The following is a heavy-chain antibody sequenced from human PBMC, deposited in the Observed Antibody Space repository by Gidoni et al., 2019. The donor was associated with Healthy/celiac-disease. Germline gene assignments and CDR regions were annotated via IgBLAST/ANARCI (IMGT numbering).Heavy chain of an antibody. CDR3: ARGPWGTMVRGVLPYYYYGMDV. V-gene: IGHV1-8*01. CDR1: GYTFTSYD. D-gene: IGHD3-10*01. Sequence: QVQLVQSGAEVKKPGASVKVSCKASGYTFTSYDPNWERQATGQGLEWMGWMNPNNGNTDYAQNFQGRVSMTRNTSISTAYMELSGLGSEDTAVYYCARGPWGTMVRGVLPYYYYGMDVWGQGTTVTVSS. CDR2: MNPNNGNT. J-gene: IGHJ6*02.